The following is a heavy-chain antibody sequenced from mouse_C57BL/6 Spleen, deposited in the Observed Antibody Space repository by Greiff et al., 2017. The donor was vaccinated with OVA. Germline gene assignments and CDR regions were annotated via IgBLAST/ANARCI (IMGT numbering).Heavy chain of an antibody. CDR1: GYTFTSYW. CDR3: ARVPGDARASFAY. D-gene: IGHD3-3*01. V-gene: IGHV1-69*02. Sequence: QVQLQQPGAELVKPGASVKLSCKASGYTFTSYWLPWVKQRPGQGLEWMGVIDPCGSCTNYNQKFKGKATLTVDTSSSTAYMQLSSLTSEDSAVYYCARVPGDARASFAYWGQGTLVTVSA. CDR2: IDPCGSCT. J-gene: IGHJ3*01.